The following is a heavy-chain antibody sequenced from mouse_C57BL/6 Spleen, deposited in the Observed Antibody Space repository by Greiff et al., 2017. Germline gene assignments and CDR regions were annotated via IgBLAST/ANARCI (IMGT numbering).Heavy chain of an antibody. CDR1: GYTFTSYW. D-gene: IGHD2-2*01. CDR2: IDPSDSYT. Sequence: VQLQQPGAELVKPGASVKLSCKASGYTFTSYWMQWVKQRPGQGLEWIGEIDPSDSYTNYNQKFKGKATLTVDTSSSTAYMQLSSLTSEDSAVYYCARRGGYDDAMDYWGQGTSVTVSS. J-gene: IGHJ4*01. CDR3: ARRGGYDDAMDY. V-gene: IGHV1-50*01.